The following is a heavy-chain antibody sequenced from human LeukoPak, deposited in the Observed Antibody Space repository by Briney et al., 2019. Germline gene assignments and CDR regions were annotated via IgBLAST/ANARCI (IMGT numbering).Heavy chain of an antibody. CDR3: ARGSSPFDY. Sequence: SETLSLTCTVSGGSISSYYWSWIRQPPGKGLEWIGSLFYSRNTNYNPSLKSRVTISLDTSKNQVSLKLSSVTAADTAVYYCARGSSPFDYWGQGTLVTVSS. V-gene: IGHV4-59*08. J-gene: IGHJ4*02. CDR2: LFYSRNT. CDR1: GGSISSYY.